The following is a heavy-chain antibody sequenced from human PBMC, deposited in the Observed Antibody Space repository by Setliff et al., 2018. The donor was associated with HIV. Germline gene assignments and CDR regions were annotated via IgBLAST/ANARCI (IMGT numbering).Heavy chain of an antibody. D-gene: IGHD1-26*01. CDR1: GYSFTDYW. Sequence: PGESLKISCKGPGYSFTDYWIGWVRQMPGKGLEWMEIIYPADSETRYNPSFQGQVTISADKSISTAYLQWTSVKASDTAMYYCARRSRYSGSFLTTYYFDSWGQGALVTVSS. J-gene: IGHJ4*02. CDR2: IYPADSET. V-gene: IGHV5-51*01. CDR3: ARRSRYSGSFLTTYYFDS.